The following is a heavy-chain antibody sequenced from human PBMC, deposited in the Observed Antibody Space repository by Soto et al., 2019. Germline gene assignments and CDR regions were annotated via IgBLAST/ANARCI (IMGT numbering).Heavy chain of an antibody. CDR1: GFIFSIFD. CDR3: TKGAWLDD. V-gene: IGHV3-23*01. D-gene: IGHD2-15*01. J-gene: IGHJ6*02. CDR2: ISPSGGST. Sequence: GGSLRLSCAASGFIFSIFDMTWVRQAPGKGLEWVSAISPSGGSTYYADSVKGRFTVSRDSSKNTLYLQMNSLRAEDTAVYYCTKGAWLDDWGQGTTVTVSS.